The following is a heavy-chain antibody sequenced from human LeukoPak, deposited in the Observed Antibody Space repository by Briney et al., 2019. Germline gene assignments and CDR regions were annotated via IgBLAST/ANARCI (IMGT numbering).Heavy chain of an antibody. J-gene: IGHJ6*02. V-gene: IGHV4-31*03. Sequence: SQTLSLTCTVSGGSISSGGYYWSWIRQHPGKGLEWIGYIYYSGSTYYNPSLKSRVTISVDTSKNQFSLKLSSVTAADTAVYYCARDRSLRNYDILTGNYYYYGMDVWGQGTTVTVSS. CDR3: ARDRSLRNYDILTGNYYYYGMDV. D-gene: IGHD3-9*01. CDR2: IYYSGST. CDR1: GGSISSGGYY.